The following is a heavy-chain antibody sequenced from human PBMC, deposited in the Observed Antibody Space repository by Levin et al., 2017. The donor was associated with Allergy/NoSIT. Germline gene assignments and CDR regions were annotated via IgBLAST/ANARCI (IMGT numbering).Heavy chain of an antibody. CDR3: SKAFGNSYGYWDY. Sequence: LSLTCAASEFPSSNSAMSWVRQAPGKGLEWVSTIRANGDSTYYADSVKGRFTLSRDSSKNTLYLQMNSLRAEDTAVYYCSKAFGNSYGYWDYWGQGTLVTVSS. D-gene: IGHD5-18*01. V-gene: IGHV3-23*01. CDR1: EFPSSNSA. CDR2: IRANGDST. J-gene: IGHJ4*02.